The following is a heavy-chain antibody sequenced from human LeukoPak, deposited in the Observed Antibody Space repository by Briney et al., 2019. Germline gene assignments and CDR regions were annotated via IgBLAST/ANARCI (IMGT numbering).Heavy chain of an antibody. CDR2: ISSSSSYI. CDR1: GFTFSSYS. D-gene: IGHD3-22*01. J-gene: IGHJ4*02. CDR3: ARGIEFDYDSSGYGVY. Sequence: AGGSLRLSCAASGFTFSSYSMNWVRQAPGKGLEWVSSISSSSSYIYYADSVKGRFTISRDNAKNSLYLQMNSLRAEDTAVYYCARGIEFDYDSSGYGVYWGQGTLVTVSS. V-gene: IGHV3-21*01.